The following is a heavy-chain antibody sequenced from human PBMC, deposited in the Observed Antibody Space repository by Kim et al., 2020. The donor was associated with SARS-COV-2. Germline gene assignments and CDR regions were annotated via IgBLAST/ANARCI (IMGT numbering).Heavy chain of an antibody. V-gene: IGHV3-21*01. CDR3: APSGYPDLY. CDR2: SYI. D-gene: IGHD3-22*01. J-gene: IGHJ4*02. Sequence: SYIYYADSVKGRFTISRDNAKNSLYLQMNSLRAEDTAVYYCAPSGYPDLYWGQGTLVTVSS.